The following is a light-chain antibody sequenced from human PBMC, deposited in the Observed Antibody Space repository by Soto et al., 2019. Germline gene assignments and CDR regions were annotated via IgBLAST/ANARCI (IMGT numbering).Light chain of an antibody. V-gene: IGLV2-14*01. J-gene: IGLJ1*01. CDR3: SSYTTSSTLYV. CDR1: SSDAGNYNY. CDR2: QVS. Sequence: QSALTQPASVSGSPGQSITISCTGTSSDAGNYNYVSWYQQHPGKAPQLMIFQVSNRASGVSNRFSGSKSGDTASLTISGLQAEDEADYYCSSYTTSSTLYVFGTGTKVTVL.